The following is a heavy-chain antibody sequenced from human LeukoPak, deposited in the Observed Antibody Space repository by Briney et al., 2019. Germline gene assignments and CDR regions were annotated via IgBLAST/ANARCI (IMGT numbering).Heavy chain of an antibody. D-gene: IGHD3-22*01. CDR2: IYPGDSDT. J-gene: IGHJ1*01. CDR1: GYSFTSYW. V-gene: IGHV5-51*01. CDR3: ARLNYYDSSGYPEYFQH. Sequence: GESLKISCKNSGYSFTSYWIGWVRQLPGKGLEWMGIIYPGDSDTRYSPSFQGQVTISADKSISTAYLQWSSLKASDTAMYYCARLNYYDSSGYPEYFQHWGQGTLVTVSS.